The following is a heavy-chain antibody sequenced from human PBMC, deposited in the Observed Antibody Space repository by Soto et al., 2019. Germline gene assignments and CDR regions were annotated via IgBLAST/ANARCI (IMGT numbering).Heavy chain of an antibody. CDR2: ISSSGSTI. CDR3: ARGSLRWLQRRGGYFDY. Sequence: QVQLVESGGGLVKPGGSLRLSCAASGFTFSDYYMSWIRQAPGKGLGWVSYISSSGSTIYYADSVKGRFTISRDNAKNYLYLQKNRLSAEDTAVYYCARGSLRWLQRRGGYFDYWGQGTLVTVSS. CDR1: GFTFSDYY. D-gene: IGHD5-12*01. J-gene: IGHJ4*02. V-gene: IGHV3-11*01.